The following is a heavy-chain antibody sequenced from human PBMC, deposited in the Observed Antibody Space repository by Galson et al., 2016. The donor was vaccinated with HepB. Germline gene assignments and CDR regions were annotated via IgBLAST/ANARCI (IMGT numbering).Heavy chain of an antibody. J-gene: IGHJ4*02. CDR3: AKTVRMTTVTGFDY. CDR2: ISYDGSNK. D-gene: IGHD4-17*01. Sequence: SLRLSCAASGFTFSSYGMHWVRQAPGKGLEWVAVISYDGSNKYYADSVKGRFIISRDNSKNTLYLQMNSLRAEDTAVYYCAKTVRMTTVTGFDYWGQGTLVTVSS. CDR1: GFTFSSYG. V-gene: IGHV3-30*18.